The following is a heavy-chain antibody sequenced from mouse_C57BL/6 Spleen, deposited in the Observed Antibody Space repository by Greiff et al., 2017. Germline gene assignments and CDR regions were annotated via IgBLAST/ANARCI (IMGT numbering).Heavy chain of an antibody. CDR2: IDPSDSYT. Sequence: QVQLKQPGAELVKPGASVKLSCKASGYTFTSYWMQWVKQRPGQGLEWIGEIDPSDSYTNYNQKFKGKATLTVDTSSSTAYMQLSSLTSEDSVVYYCARESFAYWGQGTLVTVSA. J-gene: IGHJ3*01. CDR1: GYTFTSYW. CDR3: ARESFAY. V-gene: IGHV1-50*01.